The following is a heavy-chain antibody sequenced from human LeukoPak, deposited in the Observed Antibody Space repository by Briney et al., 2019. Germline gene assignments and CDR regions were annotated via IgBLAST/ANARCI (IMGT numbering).Heavy chain of an antibody. V-gene: IGHV1-2*02. J-gene: IGHJ4*02. CDR2: INPNSGGT. CDR1: GYNFTGYY. D-gene: IGHD5-18*01. Sequence: ASVKVSCKASGYNFTGYYMHWVRQAPGQGLEWMGWINPNSGGTNYAQKFQGRVTMTRDTSISTAYMELSRLRSENTAVYYCAREIGPRQLHLWGSAFDYWGQGTLVTVSS. CDR3: AREIGPRQLHLWGSAFDY.